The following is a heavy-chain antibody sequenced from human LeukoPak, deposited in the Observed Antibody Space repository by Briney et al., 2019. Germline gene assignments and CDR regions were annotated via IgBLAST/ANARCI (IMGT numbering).Heavy chain of an antibody. Sequence: GGSLRLSCAASGFTFTTYWMHWVRQAPGKELVWVSHINSDGSITSYADSVKGRFTISRDNAKNTLYLQMNSLRAEDTAVYYCARDAVDTANAVWGQGTTVTVSS. CDR2: INSDGSIT. J-gene: IGHJ6*02. D-gene: IGHD5-18*01. CDR3: ARDAVDTANAV. CDR1: GFTFTTYW. V-gene: IGHV3-74*01.